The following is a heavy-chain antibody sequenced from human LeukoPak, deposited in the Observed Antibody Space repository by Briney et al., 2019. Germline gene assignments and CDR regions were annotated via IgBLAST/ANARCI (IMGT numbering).Heavy chain of an antibody. CDR1: GDSISSYF. CDR3: ARDSHSIDIATPSGFDP. Sequence: PSETLSLTCTVSGDSISSYFWSWIRQPPGKGLEWIGYAHSSGSTNYNPSLKSRVTISADASKNQFSLNLRSVTAADTAVYYRARDSHSIDIATPSGFDPWGQGTVVTVSS. CDR2: AHSSGST. J-gene: IGHJ5*02. V-gene: IGHV4-59*01. D-gene: IGHD1-26*01.